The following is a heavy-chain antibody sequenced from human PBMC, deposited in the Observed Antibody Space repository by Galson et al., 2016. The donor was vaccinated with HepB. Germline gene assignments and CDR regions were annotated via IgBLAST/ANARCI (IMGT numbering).Heavy chain of an antibody. CDR3: SCIAARPPYLYDVDV. CDR1: GFTFSSYA. CDR2: ISSNGGST. J-gene: IGHJ6*02. Sequence: SLRLSCAASGFTFSSYAMHWVRQPSGKGLEYVSGISSNGGSTYYADSVKGRFTMSRDNSKNKLYLQMSSLRAEDTAVYYCSCIAARPPYLYDVDVWGQGTAVTVSS. D-gene: IGHD6-6*01. V-gene: IGHV3-64D*06.